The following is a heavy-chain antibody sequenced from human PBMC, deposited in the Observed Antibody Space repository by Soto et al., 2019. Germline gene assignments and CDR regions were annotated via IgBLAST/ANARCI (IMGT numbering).Heavy chain of an antibody. Sequence: VASVKVSCKASGYMFVTYGINWVRQAPGQGLEWMGWISAYNGNTKYAQNLQGRVTMTTDASTSTAYMEMRSLRSDDTAVYYCARRSALMVYATGNWFDPWGQGTLVTVSS. V-gene: IGHV1-18*01. J-gene: IGHJ5*02. CDR1: GYMFVTYG. CDR2: ISAYNGNT. CDR3: ARRSALMVYATGNWFDP. D-gene: IGHD2-8*01.